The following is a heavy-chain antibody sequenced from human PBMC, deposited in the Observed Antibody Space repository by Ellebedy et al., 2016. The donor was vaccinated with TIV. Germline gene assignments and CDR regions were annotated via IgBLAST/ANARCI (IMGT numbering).Heavy chain of an antibody. CDR3: ARGRGGGSDSSTPRYYFDY. CDR2: ISDSGTST. V-gene: IGHV3-23*01. Sequence: GESLKISCAASGFTFSNNAMSWVRQAPGKGLEWVSAISDSGTSTYYADSVKGRFTISRDNSKNTLYLQMDSLRAEDTAAYYCARGRGGGSDSSTPRYYFDYWGQGTLVTASS. J-gene: IGHJ4*02. D-gene: IGHD2-2*01. CDR1: GFTFSNNA.